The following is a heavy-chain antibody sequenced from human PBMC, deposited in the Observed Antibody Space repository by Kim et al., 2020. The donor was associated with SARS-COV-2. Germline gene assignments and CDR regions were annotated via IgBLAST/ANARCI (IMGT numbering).Heavy chain of an antibody. CDR2: ISGDGNKA. CDR3: AKDICSSTWGHFGGCYYYYGMDV. D-gene: IGHD2-2*01. Sequence: GGSLRLSCAASGFTFVNYVMHWVRQAPGKGLEWVSLISGDGNKAYYADSVEGRFTISRDNSKNSLYLHMNSLRTEDTALYYCAKDICSSTWGHFGGCYYYYGMDVWGQGTTGSVSS. CDR1: GFTFVNYV. J-gene: IGHJ6*02. V-gene: IGHV3-43*02.